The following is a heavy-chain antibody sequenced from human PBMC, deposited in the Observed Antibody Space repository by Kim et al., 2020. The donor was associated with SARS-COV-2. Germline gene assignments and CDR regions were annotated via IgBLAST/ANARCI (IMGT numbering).Heavy chain of an antibody. Sequence: AQKFQGRVTMTRDTSTSTVYMELSSLRSEDTAVYYCARGRGGAVTSPLDYWGQGTLVTVSS. V-gene: IGHV1-46*01. CDR3: ARGRGGAVTSPLDY. D-gene: IGHD4-17*01. J-gene: IGHJ4*02.